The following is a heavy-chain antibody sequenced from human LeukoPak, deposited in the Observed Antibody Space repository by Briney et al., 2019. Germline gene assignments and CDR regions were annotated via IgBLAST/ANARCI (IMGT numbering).Heavy chain of an antibody. V-gene: IGHV3-64*04. J-gene: IGHJ6*02. CDR2: ISSNGGSS. CDR3: ARDDQYCSGGSCYLGYYYYGMDV. Sequence: GGSLRLSCSASGFTFSAYVMYWVRQAPGKGLEYVSGISSNGGSSFYADSVKGRFTISRDNAKNSLYLQMNSLRAEDTAVYYCARDDQYCSGGSCYLGYYYYGMDVWGQGTTVTVSS. D-gene: IGHD2-15*01. CDR1: GFTFSAYV.